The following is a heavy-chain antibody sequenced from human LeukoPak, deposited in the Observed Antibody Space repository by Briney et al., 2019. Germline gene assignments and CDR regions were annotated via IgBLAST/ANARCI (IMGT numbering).Heavy chain of an antibody. CDR3: AKCKTSGCSSDVMDV. Sequence: GGSLRLSCAASGFTFSTYTMTWVRQAPGKGLEWVSAIIASGGSTYYADSVKGRFTISRDNSKNTLYVLMNSLRAEDTAVYYCAKCKTSGCSSDVMDVWGQGTTVTVSS. V-gene: IGHV3-23*01. CDR2: IIASGGST. D-gene: IGHD5-12*01. CDR1: GFTFSTYT. J-gene: IGHJ6*02.